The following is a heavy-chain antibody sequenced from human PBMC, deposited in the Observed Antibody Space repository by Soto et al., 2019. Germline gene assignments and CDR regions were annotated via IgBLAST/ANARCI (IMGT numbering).Heavy chain of an antibody. Sequence: GGSLRLSCAASGFTFRSYAMSWVRQAPGKGLEWVSAISGSGGSTYYADSVKGRFTISRDNSKNTLYLQMNSLRAEDTAVYYCAKLSGNWNDAGFDYWGQEPWSPSPQ. CDR1: GFTFRSYA. J-gene: IGHJ4*01. V-gene: IGHV3-23*01. CDR2: ISGSGGST. CDR3: AKLSGNWNDAGFDY. D-gene: IGHD1-1*01.